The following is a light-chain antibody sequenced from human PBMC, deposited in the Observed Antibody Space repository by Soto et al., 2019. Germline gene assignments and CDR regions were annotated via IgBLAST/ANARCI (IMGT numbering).Light chain of an antibody. CDR3: QQYGSSPPYT. Sequence: EIELTQSPGTLSLSPGERATLSCRASQSVSSSYLAWYQQKPGQAPRLLIYGASSRDTGIPDRFSGSGSGTEFTLTISRLEPEDFAVYYCQQYGSSPPYTFGQGTKLEIK. CDR1: QSVSSSY. V-gene: IGKV3-20*01. CDR2: GAS. J-gene: IGKJ2*01.